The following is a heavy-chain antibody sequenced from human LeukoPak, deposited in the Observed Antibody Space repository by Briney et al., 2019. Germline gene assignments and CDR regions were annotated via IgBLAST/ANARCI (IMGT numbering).Heavy chain of an antibody. CDR1: GGSISSYY. Sequence: AETLSLPCTVSGGSISSYYWSWIRQPPGKGLEWIGYIYYSGSTKYNPSLKSRVTISAGTSKNQFSLKLSSVTAADTAVYYCARGGRHFDYWGQGTLVTVSS. CDR2: IYYSGST. CDR3: ARGGRHFDY. J-gene: IGHJ4*02. V-gene: IGHV4-59*01.